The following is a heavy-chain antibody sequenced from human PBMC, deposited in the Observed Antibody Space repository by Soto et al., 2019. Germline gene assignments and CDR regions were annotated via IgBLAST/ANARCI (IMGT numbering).Heavy chain of an antibody. D-gene: IGHD6-13*01. CDR1: GYTFTGYY. Sequence: ASVKVSCKASGYTFTGYYMHWVRQAPGQGLEWMGWINPNSGGTNYAQKFQGWVTMTRDTSISTAYMELSRLRSDDTAVYYCAGDLMGIAAHFHYWGQETLVTVPS. J-gene: IGHJ4*02. V-gene: IGHV1-2*04. CDR3: AGDLMGIAAHFHY. CDR2: INPNSGGT.